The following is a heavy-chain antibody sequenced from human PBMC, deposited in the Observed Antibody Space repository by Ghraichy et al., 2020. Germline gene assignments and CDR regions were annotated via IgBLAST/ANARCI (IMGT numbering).Heavy chain of an antibody. V-gene: IGHV4-59*01. J-gene: IGHJ3*02. D-gene: IGHD2-8*01. CDR2: IYYSGST. CDR3: ARGDIVLRPGAFDI. CDR1: GGSISSYY. Sequence: SETLSLTCTVSGGSISSYYWSWIRQPPGKGLEWIGYIYYSGSTNYNPSLKSRVTISVDTSKNQFSLKLSSVTAADTAVYYCARGDIVLRPGAFDIWGQGTMVTVSS.